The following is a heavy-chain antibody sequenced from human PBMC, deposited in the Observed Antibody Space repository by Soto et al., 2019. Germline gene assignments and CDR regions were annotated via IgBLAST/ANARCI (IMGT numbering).Heavy chain of an antibody. CDR2: FDPEDGET. J-gene: IGHJ6*02. V-gene: IGHV1-24*01. D-gene: IGHD2-2*01. CDR3: ATPYCSSTSCYVDYYYYGMDV. Sequence: ASVKVSCKVSGYTLTELSMHWVRQAPGKGLEWMGGFDPEDGETIYAQKFQGRVTMTEDTSTDTAYMELSSLRSEDTAVYYCATPYCSSTSCYVDYYYYGMDVWGQGTTVTVSS. CDR1: GYTLTELS.